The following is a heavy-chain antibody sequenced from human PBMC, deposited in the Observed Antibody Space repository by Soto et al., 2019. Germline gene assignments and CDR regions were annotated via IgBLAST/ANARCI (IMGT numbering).Heavy chain of an antibody. Sequence: QVQLVASGGGVVQPGRSLSLSCAASGFTFSRYDMHWVRQGPGKGLEWVAVISYDGNYKNYADSVKGRFTISRDNSKNTLYLQISSLRGDYTAVFYCAKPSEDQWLGGQFDFWGQVTRVTFSS. D-gene: IGHD6-19*01. J-gene: IGHJ4*02. V-gene: IGHV3-30*18. CDR1: GFTFSRYD. CDR3: AKPSEDQWLGGQFDF. CDR2: ISYDGNYK.